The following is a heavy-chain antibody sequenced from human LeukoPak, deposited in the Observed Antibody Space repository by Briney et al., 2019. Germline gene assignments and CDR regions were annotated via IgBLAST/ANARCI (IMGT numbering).Heavy chain of an antibody. J-gene: IGHJ4*02. V-gene: IGHV3-15*01. CDR3: TTTYYYGSGSYY. CDR2: IKSKTDGGTT. Sequence: GGSLRLSCAASGXTFSNAWMSWVRQAPGKGLEWVGRIKSKTDGGTTDYAAPVKGRFTISRDDSKNTLYLQMNSLKTEDTAVYYCTTTYYYGSGSYYWGQGILVTVSS. CDR1: GXTFSNAW. D-gene: IGHD3-10*01.